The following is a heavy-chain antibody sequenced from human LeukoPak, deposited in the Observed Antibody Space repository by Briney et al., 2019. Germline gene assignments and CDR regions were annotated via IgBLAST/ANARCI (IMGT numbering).Heavy chain of an antibody. V-gene: IGHV1-18*01. CDR1: GYSFSDHG. D-gene: IGHD2-15*01. J-gene: IGHJ4*02. CDR2: ISGYKGNT. Sequence: ASVKVSCKTSGYSFSDHGISWVRQAPGQGLEWMGWISGYKGNTYYAQRFQGRVTMTTDTSTSTAYMELRSLRSDDTALYYCARGRRYCSGGSCFYYFDYWGQGTLVTVSS. CDR3: ARGRRYCSGGSCFYYFDY.